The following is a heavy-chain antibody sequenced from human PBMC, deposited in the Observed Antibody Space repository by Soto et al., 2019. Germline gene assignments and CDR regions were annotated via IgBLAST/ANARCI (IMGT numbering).Heavy chain of an antibody. CDR2: INHSGST. D-gene: IGHD1-26*01. CDR1: GGSCSGYC. Sequence: SETLCLSCAVEGGSCSGYCGRWIREPPVNGLEWMGEINHSGSTNYNPSLKSRVTISVDTSKNQFSLKLSSVTAADTAVYYCARGGDGSLFDYWGEGTLVTVSS. V-gene: IGHV4-34*01. CDR3: ARGGDGSLFDY. J-gene: IGHJ4*02.